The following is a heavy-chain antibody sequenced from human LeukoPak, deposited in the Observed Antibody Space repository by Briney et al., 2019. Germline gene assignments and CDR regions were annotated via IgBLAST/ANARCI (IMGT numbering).Heavy chain of an antibody. Sequence: ASVKVSCKASGYTFTGYYIHWVRQAPGQGLEWMGWINPNSGGSNYAQKFQGRVTMTRDTSISTAYMELSRLRSDDTAVYYCARGYCSGGSCYHIPTRNWFDPWGQGTLVTVSS. CDR3: ARGYCSGGSCYHIPTRNWFDP. CDR2: INPNSGGS. CDR1: GYTFTGYY. D-gene: IGHD2-15*01. J-gene: IGHJ5*02. V-gene: IGHV1-2*02.